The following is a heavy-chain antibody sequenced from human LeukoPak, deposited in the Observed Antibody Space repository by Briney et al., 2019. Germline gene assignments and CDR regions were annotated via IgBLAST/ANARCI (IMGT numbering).Heavy chain of an antibody. Sequence: PGGSLRLSCAASGFTFSSYAMSWVRQAPGKGLEWVSAISGSGGSTYHADSVKGRFTISRDNSKNTLYLQMNSLRAEDTAVYYCAKEGGYGYYYYMDVWGKGTTVTVSS. V-gene: IGHV3-23*01. D-gene: IGHD3-10*01. J-gene: IGHJ6*03. CDR2: ISGSGGST. CDR1: GFTFSSYA. CDR3: AKEGGYGYYYYMDV.